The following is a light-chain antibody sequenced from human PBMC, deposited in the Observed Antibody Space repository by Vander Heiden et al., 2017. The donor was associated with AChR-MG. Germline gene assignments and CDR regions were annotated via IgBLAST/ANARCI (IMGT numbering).Light chain of an antibody. V-gene: IGLV3-19*01. CDR3: NYRDSSGVV. CDR1: SVNTYC. J-gene: IGLJ1*01. Sequence: SAELTQDPAVSVALGQSVRITCQGDSVNTYCPSCHQQKPGQALILLIYNKNVRPSAFPDRFSASNSGTTASLTIAGAQAEDEADYYCNYRDSSGVVFGTGTKVTVL. CDR2: NKN.